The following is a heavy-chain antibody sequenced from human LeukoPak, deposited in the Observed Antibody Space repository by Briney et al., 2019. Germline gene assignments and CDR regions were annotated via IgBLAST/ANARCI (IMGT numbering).Heavy chain of an antibody. CDR3: ARDGFGTGSN. CDR2: ISSSSSTI. J-gene: IGHJ4*02. CDR1: GFTFSSYS. Sequence: GGSLRLSCAASGFTFSSYSMNWVRQAPGKGLEWVSYISSSSSTIYYAGSVKGRFTISRDNAKNSLYLQMNTLRADDTAVYYCARDGFGTGSNWGQGTLVTVSS. V-gene: IGHV3-48*01. D-gene: IGHD3-16*01.